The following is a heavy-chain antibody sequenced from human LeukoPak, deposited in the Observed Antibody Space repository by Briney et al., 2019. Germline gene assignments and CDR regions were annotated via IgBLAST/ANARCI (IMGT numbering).Heavy chain of an antibody. D-gene: IGHD6-6*01. CDR1: GASISSYY. J-gene: IGHJ6*03. CDR3: ARVVQLTPPPSYYYYYYMDV. V-gene: IGHV4-59*01. CDR2: IYYSGST. Sequence: SETLSLTCTDSGASISSYYWSWIRQPPGKGLEWIGYIYYSGSTNYNPSLKSRVTISLDTSKIQFSLKLSSVTAADTAVYYCARVVQLTPPPSYYYYYYMDVWGKGTTVTVSS.